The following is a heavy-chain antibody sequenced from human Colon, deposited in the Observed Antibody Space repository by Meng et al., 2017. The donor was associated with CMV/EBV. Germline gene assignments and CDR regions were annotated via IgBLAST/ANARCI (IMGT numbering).Heavy chain of an antibody. V-gene: IGHV3-33*06. CDR2: VWFDGSKT. CDR3: AKGMWFGVDPFDS. D-gene: IGHD3-10*01. J-gene: IGHJ4*02. Sequence: AASGFPFSSHGMHWVRQAPGKGLEWVAAVWFDGSKTYYADSAKGRFTISRDNSKNTVDLQMNSLRVDDTAVYYCAKGMWFGVDPFDSWGQGTLVTVSS. CDR1: GFPFSSHG.